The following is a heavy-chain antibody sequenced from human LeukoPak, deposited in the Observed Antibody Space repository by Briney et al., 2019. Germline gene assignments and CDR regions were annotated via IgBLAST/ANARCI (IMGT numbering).Heavy chain of an antibody. CDR2: TYYRSKWYN. CDR3: ARASHYGSGDYYYYYMDV. Sequence: SQTLSLTCAISGDSVSSNSAAWNWIRQSPSRGLEWLGRTYYRSKWYNDYAVSVKSRITINPDTSKNQFSLQLNSVTPEDTAVYYCARASHYGSGDYYYYYMDVWGKGTTVTVSS. V-gene: IGHV6-1*01. D-gene: IGHD3-10*01. J-gene: IGHJ6*03. CDR1: GDSVSSNSAA.